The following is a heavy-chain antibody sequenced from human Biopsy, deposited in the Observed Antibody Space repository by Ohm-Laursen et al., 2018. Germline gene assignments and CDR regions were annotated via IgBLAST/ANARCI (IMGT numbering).Heavy chain of an antibody. CDR2: LDSDGNFI. CDR1: GFAFRSSW. V-gene: IGHV3-74*01. CDR3: GSSIHLGY. D-gene: IGHD3-3*02. Sequence: SLRLSCAASGFAFRSSWMYWVRQGPGKGLEWVSRLDSDGNFINYADSVKGRFTISRDNAKNTLYLQMNGLRAEDTGVCYCGSSIHLGYWGRGTLVTVSS. J-gene: IGHJ4*02.